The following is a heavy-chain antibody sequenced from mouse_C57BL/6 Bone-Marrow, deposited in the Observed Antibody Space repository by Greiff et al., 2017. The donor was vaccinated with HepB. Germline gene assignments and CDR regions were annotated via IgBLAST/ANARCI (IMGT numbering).Heavy chain of an antibody. Sequence: QVQLQQSGAELARPGASVKLSCKASGYTFTSYGISWVKQRTGQGLEWIGEIYPRSGNTYYNEKFKGKATLTADKSSSTAYMELRSLTSEDSSVYFCARRPAIYYYGSSYFYFAMDYWGQGTSVTVSS. D-gene: IGHD1-1*01. CDR2: IYPRSGNT. V-gene: IGHV1-81*01. J-gene: IGHJ4*01. CDR1: GYTFTSYG. CDR3: ARRPAIYYYGSSYFYFAMDY.